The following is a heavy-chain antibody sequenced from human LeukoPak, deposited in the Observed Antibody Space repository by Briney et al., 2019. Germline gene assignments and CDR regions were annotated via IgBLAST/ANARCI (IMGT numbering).Heavy chain of an antibody. CDR2: ISSSSSYT. V-gene: IGHV3-11*06. J-gene: IGHJ6*04. D-gene: IGHD3-10*01. Sequence: GGSLRLSCAASGFTFSDYYMSWIRQAPGKGLEWVSYISSSSSYTNYADSVKGRFTISRDNAKDSLYLQMNSLRAEDTAVYYCARSFGELDYYYYGMDVWGKGTTVTVSS. CDR3: ARSFGELDYYYYGMDV. CDR1: GFTFSDYY.